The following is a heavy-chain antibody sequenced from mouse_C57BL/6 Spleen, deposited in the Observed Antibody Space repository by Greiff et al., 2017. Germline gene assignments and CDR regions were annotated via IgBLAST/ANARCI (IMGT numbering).Heavy chain of an antibody. V-gene: IGHV1-26*01. J-gene: IGHJ4*01. CDR2: INPNNGGT. D-gene: IGHD1-1*01. CDR1: GYTFTDYY. CDR3: ARSGGSTDYAMDY. Sequence: EVQLQQSGPELVKPGASVKISCKASGYTFTDYYMNWVKQSHGKSLEWIGDINPNNGGTSYNQKFKGKATLTVDKSSSTAYMELRSLTSEDSAVYYCARSGGSTDYAMDYWGQGTSVTVSS.